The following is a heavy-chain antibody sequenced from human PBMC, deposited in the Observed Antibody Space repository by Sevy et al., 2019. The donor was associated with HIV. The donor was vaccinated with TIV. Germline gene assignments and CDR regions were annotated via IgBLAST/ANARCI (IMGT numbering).Heavy chain of an antibody. CDR2: IRQDGNEI. J-gene: IGHJ4*02. CDR3: ARRYFDL. Sequence: GGSLRLSCAASGFTFSTYGMHWVRQAPGKGLEWVANIRQDGNEIYYADSVKGRFTISRDNAKESLYLQMSNLRVEDTAIYYCARRYFDLWGQGILVTVSS. CDR1: GFTFSTYG. V-gene: IGHV3-7*01.